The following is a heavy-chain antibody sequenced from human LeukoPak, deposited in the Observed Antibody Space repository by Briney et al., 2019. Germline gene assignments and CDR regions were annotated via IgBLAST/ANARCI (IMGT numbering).Heavy chain of an antibody. CDR3: ARAVYYDSSGYYSRGHYFDY. CDR2: IYYSGST. Sequence: SETLSLTCTVSGGSISSYYWSWIRQPPGKGLEWIGYIYYSGSTNYNPSLKSRVTISVDTSKNQFSLKLSSVTAADTAVYYRARAVYYDSSGYYSRGHYFDYWGQGTLVTVSS. V-gene: IGHV4-59*01. CDR1: GGSISSYY. J-gene: IGHJ4*02. D-gene: IGHD3-22*01.